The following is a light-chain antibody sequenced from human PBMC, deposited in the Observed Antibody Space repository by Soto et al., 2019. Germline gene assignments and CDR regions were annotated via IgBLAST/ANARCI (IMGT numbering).Light chain of an antibody. Sequence: EILLTQSPATLSLSPWERATLSCRASQSVSSYLAWYQQKPGQAPRLLIFGASNRATGIPARFSGSGSGTDFTLTISSLEPEDSAVYYCQQRSNWPSITFGQGTKVDIK. CDR3: QQRSNWPSIT. J-gene: IGKJ1*01. CDR1: QSVSSY. V-gene: IGKV3-11*01. CDR2: GAS.